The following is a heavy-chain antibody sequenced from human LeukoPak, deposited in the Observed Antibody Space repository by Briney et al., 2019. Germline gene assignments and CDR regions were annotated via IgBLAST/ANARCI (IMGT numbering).Heavy chain of an antibody. J-gene: IGHJ3*02. CDR1: GYTFTSYG. CDR3: AREDASAFDI. CDR2: INPSSGGT. V-gene: IGHV1-2*02. Sequence: GASVKVSCKASGYTFTSYGISWVRQAPGQGLEWMGWINPSSGGTKFAQKFQGRVTMTRDTSISTAYMELSRLRSDDTAVYYCAREDASAFDIWGQGTMVTVPS.